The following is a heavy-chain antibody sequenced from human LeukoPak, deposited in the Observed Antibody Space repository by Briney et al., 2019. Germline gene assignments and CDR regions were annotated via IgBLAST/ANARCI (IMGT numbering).Heavy chain of an antibody. CDR2: IYYSGNT. Sequence: SETLSLTCAVSGDSIGSGGSSWNWIRQSPGKGLEWIGYIYYSGNTYYNVSLKTRVSILVDTSKNQFSLNLSPVTAADTAIYYCARGRGRDYYDRSYYGLFDSWGQGTLVTVSS. D-gene: IGHD3-22*01. V-gene: IGHV4-30-4*07. J-gene: IGHJ4*02. CDR3: ARGRGRDYYDRSYYGLFDS. CDR1: GDSIGSGGSS.